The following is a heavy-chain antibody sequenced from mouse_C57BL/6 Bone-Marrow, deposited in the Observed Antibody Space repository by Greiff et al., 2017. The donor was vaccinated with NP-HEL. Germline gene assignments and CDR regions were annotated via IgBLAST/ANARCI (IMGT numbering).Heavy chain of an antibody. J-gene: IGHJ3*01. CDR3: SRSRYSNSFAY. D-gene: IGHD2-5*01. CDR1: GYTFTSYW. V-gene: IGHV1-69*01. CDR2: IDPSDSYT. Sequence: QVQLQQPGAELVMPGASVKLSCKASGYTFTSYWMHWVKQRPGQGLEWIGEIDPSDSYTNYNQKFKGKSTLTVDKSSSTAYMQLSSLTSEDSAFYYCSRSRYSNSFAYWGQGTLVTVSA.